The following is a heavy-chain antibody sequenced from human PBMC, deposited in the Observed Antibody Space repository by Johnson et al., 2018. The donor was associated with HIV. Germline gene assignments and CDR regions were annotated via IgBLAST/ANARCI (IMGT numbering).Heavy chain of an antibody. V-gene: IGHV3-48*02. D-gene: IGHD3-22*01. CDR1: GFTFSSYA. Sequence: VQLVESGGGVVQPGRSLRLSCAASGFTFSSYAMHWVRQAPGKGLEWLSFISSSGDIIRYADSVKGRFTISRDNAKNSLILQMNSLRDEDTAVYYCATSLYYYDSSGFSFDAFDIWGQGTMVTVSS. CDR3: ATSLYYYDSSGFSFDAFDI. J-gene: IGHJ3*02. CDR2: ISSSGDII.